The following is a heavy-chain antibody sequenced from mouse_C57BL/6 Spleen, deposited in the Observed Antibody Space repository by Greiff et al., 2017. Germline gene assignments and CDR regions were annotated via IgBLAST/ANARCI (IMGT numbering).Heavy chain of an antibody. Sequence: VQLQQSGPGLVAPSQSLSITCTVSGFSLTSYAISWVRQPPGKGLEWLGVIWTGGGTNYNSALKSRLSISKDNSKSQVFLKMNSLQTDDTARYYCARTYYDYFYYAMDYWGQGTSVTVSS. D-gene: IGHD2-4*01. CDR3: ARTYYDYFYYAMDY. CDR2: IWTGGGT. J-gene: IGHJ4*01. CDR1: GFSLTSYA. V-gene: IGHV2-9-1*01.